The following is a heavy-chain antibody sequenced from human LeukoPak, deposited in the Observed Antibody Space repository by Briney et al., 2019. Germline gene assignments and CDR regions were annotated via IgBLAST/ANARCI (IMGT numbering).Heavy chain of an antibody. D-gene: IGHD3-10*01. Sequence: SETLSLTCTVSGGSISSYYWSWIRQPAGKGLESIGHISTSGSTNYNPSLKSRVTMSVDTSKNQFSLKLSSVTAADTAVYYCARVVRGVYWYYFDYWGQGTLVTVSS. CDR2: ISTSGST. J-gene: IGHJ4*02. CDR3: ARVVRGVYWYYFDY. V-gene: IGHV4-4*07. CDR1: GGSISSYY.